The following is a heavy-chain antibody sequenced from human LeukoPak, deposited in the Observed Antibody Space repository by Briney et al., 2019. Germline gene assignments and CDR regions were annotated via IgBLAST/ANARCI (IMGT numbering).Heavy chain of an antibody. CDR2: ISAYNGNT. Sequence: ASVKVSCKASGGTFSSNPISWVRQAPGQGLEWMGWISAYNGNTNYAQKLQGRVTMTTDTSTSTAYMELRNLKSDDTAVYYCARGGARSGLDYWGQGTLVTVSS. CDR1: GGTFSSNP. J-gene: IGHJ4*02. V-gene: IGHV1-18*01. D-gene: IGHD3-22*01. CDR3: ARGGARSGLDY.